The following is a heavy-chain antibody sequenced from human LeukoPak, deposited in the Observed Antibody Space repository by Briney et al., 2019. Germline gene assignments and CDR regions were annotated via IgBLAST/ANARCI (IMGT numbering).Heavy chain of an antibody. J-gene: IGHJ3*02. CDR2: IYPGDSDT. CDR3: ARWLYGDYPLDAFDI. V-gene: IGHV5-51*01. Sequence: GESLKISCKGSGYSFTSYWIGWVRQMPGKGLEWMGIIYPGDSDTRYSPSFQGQVTISADKSISTAYLQWSSLKASDTAMYYCARWLYGDYPLDAFDIWGQGTMVTVSS. D-gene: IGHD4-17*01. CDR1: GYSFTSYW.